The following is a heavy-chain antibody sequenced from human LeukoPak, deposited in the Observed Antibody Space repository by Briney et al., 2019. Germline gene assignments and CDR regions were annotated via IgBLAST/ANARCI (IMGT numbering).Heavy chain of an antibody. J-gene: IGHJ5*02. CDR2: IYYSGST. D-gene: IGHD2-15*01. CDR1: GGSISSSSYY. V-gene: IGHV4-39*01. CDR3: ARHGGGSPRGWFDP. Sequence: PSETLSLTCTVSGGSISSSSYYWGWIRQPPGKGLEWIGSIYYSGSTYYNPSLKSRVTISVDTSKNQFSLKLSSVTAADTAVYYCARHGGGSPRGWFDPWGQGTLVTVSS.